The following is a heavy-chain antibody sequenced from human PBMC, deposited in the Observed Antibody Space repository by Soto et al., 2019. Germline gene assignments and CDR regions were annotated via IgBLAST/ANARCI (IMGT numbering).Heavy chain of an antibody. D-gene: IGHD3-16*02. V-gene: IGHV1-18*01. CDR3: ARDWFVGDYDYVWGSYRYAFNYYVMDV. CDR1: GYTFTSYG. CDR2: ISAYNGNT. J-gene: IGHJ6*02. Sequence: QVQLVQSGAEVKKPGASVKVSCKASGYTFTSYGISWVRQAPGQGLEWMGWISAYNGNTNYAQMLQGRVTMTADTSTRAAYMELMGLRSDDTAVYYCARDWFVGDYDYVWGSYRYAFNYYVMDVWGQGTTVTVSS.